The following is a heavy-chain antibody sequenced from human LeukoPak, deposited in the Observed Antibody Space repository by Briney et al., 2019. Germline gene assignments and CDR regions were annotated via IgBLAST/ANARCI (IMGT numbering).Heavy chain of an antibody. CDR2: INGGADRT. J-gene: IGHJ2*01. D-gene: IGHD1-26*01. CDR3: VKYCGRSSPYWYFDL. Sequence: GGSLRLSCAASGFTFSAYAMSWVRQPPGKRLEWVSSINGGADRTFYADSVKGRFTISRDNSNNTLYLQMNSLRAEDTAVYYCVKYCGRSSPYWYFDLWGRGTLVTVSS. CDR1: GFTFSAYA. V-gene: IGHV3-23*01.